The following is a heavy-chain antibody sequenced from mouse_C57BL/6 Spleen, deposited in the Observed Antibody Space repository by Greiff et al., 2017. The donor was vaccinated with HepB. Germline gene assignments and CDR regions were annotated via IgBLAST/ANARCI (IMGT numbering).Heavy chain of an antibody. J-gene: IGHJ2*01. CDR1: GYAFTNYL. CDR3: AKNHGYYFDY. Sequence: VQLQQPGAELVRPGTSVKVSCKASGYAFTNYLIEWVKQRPGQGLEWIGVINPGSGGTNYNEKFKGKATLTADKSSSTAYMQLSSLTSEDSAVYFCAKNHGYYFDYWGQGTTLTVSS. CDR2: INPGSGGT. D-gene: IGHD2-2*01. V-gene: IGHV1-54*01.